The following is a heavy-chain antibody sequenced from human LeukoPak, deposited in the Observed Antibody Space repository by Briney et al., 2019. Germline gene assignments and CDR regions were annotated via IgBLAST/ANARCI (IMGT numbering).Heavy chain of an antibody. J-gene: IGHJ4*02. Sequence: GGSLRLSCAASGVTFSNYEMNWVRQAPGKGLEWISYINGRGSTINYADSVKGRFTISRDNAKNSLYLQMNSLRVEDTAVYYCARVDSTSWFDYWGQGTLVTVSS. CDR3: ARVDSTSWFDY. CDR2: INGRGSTI. V-gene: IGHV3-48*03. CDR1: GVTFSNYE. D-gene: IGHD6-13*01.